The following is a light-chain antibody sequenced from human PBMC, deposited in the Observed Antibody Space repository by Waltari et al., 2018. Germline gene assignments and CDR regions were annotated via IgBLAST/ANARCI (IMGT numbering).Light chain of an antibody. V-gene: IGKV1-39*01. Sequence: DIPRTQPPPSRSASVEARVTITCRAGQSISSYLNWYQQKPGKAPKLVIYAASSFQSRVPSRFSGSGSGTDFTLTISSLQPEDIATYYCQQSYSTPFTFGPGTTVDIK. J-gene: IGKJ3*01. CDR3: QQSYSTPFT. CDR2: AAS. CDR1: QSISSY.